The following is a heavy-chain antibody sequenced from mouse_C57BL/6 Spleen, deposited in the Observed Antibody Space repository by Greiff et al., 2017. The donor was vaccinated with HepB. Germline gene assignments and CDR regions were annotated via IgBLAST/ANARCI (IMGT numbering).Heavy chain of an antibody. V-gene: IGHV1-82*01. Sequence: VQLQQSGPELVKPGASVKISCKASGYAFSSSWMNWVKQRPGKGLEWIGRIYPGDGDTNYNGKFKGKATLTADKSSSTAYMQLSSLTSEDSAVYFCAGGYDGFFADWGQGTLVTVSA. J-gene: IGHJ3*01. D-gene: IGHD2-14*01. CDR1: GYAFSSSW. CDR3: AGGYDGFFAD. CDR2: IYPGDGDT.